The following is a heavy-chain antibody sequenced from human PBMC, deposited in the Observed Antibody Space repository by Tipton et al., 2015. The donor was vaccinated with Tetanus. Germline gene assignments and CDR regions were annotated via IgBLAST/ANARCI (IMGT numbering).Heavy chain of an antibody. CDR1: GGSISSYY. J-gene: IGHJ2*01. CDR2: IYYSGST. V-gene: IGHV4-59*12. CDR3: ARGPNTVTIPRGWYFDL. D-gene: IGHD4-17*01. Sequence: TLSLTCTVSGGSISSYYWSWIRQPPGKGLEWIGYIYYSGSTNYNPSLKSRVTISVDTSKNQFSLKLSSVTAADTAVHYCARGPNTVTIPRGWYFDLWGRGTLVTASS.